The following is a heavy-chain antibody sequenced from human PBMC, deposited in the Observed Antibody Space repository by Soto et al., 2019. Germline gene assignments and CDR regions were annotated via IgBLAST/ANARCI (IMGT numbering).Heavy chain of an antibody. CDR3: AILSIDTPRGHYGMDV. D-gene: IGHD2-15*01. V-gene: IGHV5-10-1*03. CDR1: GYSFTSYW. J-gene: IGHJ6*02. CDR2: IDPSDSYT. Sequence: EVQLVQSGAEVKKPGESLRISCKGSGYSFTSYWISWVRQMPGKGLEWMGRIDPSDSYTNYSPSCQGHVTISADKSISTAYLQWSSLKASDTAMYYCAILSIDTPRGHYGMDVWGQGTTVTVSS.